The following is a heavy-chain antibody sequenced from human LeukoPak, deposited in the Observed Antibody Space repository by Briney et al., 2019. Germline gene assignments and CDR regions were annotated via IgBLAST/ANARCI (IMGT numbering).Heavy chain of an antibody. J-gene: IGHJ4*02. V-gene: IGHV3-48*02. CDR2: ISSRSDSV. D-gene: IGHD3-22*01. Sequence: QPGGSLRLSCAASGFTFSSYGMNWVRQAPGKRLEWVSYISSRSDSVYYADSVKGRFTISRDNAENSLYLQMNSLRDEDTAVYYCAKTGRYDSSGYPHYWGQGTLVTVSS. CDR1: GFTFSSYG. CDR3: AKTGRYDSSGYPHY.